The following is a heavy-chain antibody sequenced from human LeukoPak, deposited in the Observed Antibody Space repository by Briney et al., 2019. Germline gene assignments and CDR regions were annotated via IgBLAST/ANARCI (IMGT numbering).Heavy chain of an antibody. CDR2: IYHSGST. CDR1: GYSISSGYY. V-gene: IGHV4-38-2*02. CDR3: ARELGGIPGY. Sequence: SETLSLTCTVSGYSISSGYYWGWIRQPPGKGLEWIGSIYHSGSTYYNPSLKSRVTISVDTSKNQFSLKVNSVTAADTAVYYCARELGGIPGYWGQGTLVTVSS. D-gene: IGHD2-15*01. J-gene: IGHJ4*02.